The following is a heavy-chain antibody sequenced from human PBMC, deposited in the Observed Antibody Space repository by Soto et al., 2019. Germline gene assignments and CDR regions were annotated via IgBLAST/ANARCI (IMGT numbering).Heavy chain of an antibody. V-gene: IGHV3-33*01. Sequence: GGSLSLSCAASGFTFSSYGMHWVRQAPGKGLEWVAVIWYDGSNKYYADSVKGRFTISRDNSKNTLYLQMNSLRAEDTAVYYCARNPAKYCSGGSCYSTYFDYWGQGTLVTVSS. D-gene: IGHD2-15*01. J-gene: IGHJ4*02. CDR3: ARNPAKYCSGGSCYSTYFDY. CDR2: IWYDGSNK. CDR1: GFTFSSYG.